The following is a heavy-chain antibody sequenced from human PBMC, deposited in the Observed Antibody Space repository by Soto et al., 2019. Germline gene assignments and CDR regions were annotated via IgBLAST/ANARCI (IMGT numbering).Heavy chain of an antibody. CDR1: GGSISSSSYY. J-gene: IGHJ6*02. D-gene: IGHD6-19*01. Sequence: QLQLQESGPGLVKPSETLSLTCTVSGGSISSSSYYWGWIRQPPGKGLEWIGSIYYSGSTYYNPSLKSRVTISVDTSKNQFSLKLSSVTAADTAAYYCASRYSSGWSRPVSYYYYGMDGWGQGTTVTVSS. V-gene: IGHV4-39*01. CDR3: ASRYSSGWSRPVSYYYYGMDG. CDR2: IYYSGST.